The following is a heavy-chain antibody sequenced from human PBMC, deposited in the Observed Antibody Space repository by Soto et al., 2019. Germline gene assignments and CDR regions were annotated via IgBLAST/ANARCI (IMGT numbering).Heavy chain of an antibody. CDR2: ISSSGSTI. J-gene: IGHJ6*02. CDR3: ARWAMVRAGYYYYGMDV. V-gene: IGHV3-48*03. CDR1: GFTFSSYE. Sequence: PGGSLRLSCAASGFTFSSYEMNWVRQAPGKGLEWVSYISSSGSTIYYADSVKGRFTISRDNAKNSLYLQMNSLRAEDTAVYYCARWAMVRAGYYYYGMDVWGQGTTVTVSS. D-gene: IGHD3-10*01.